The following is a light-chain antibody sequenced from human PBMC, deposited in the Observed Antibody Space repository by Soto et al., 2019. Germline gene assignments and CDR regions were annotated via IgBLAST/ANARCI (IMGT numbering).Light chain of an antibody. CDR2: AAS. CDR3: QQLKSYPIT. CDR1: QGISRY. J-gene: IGKJ5*01. V-gene: IGKV1-9*01. Sequence: DIQLTQSPPFLSASVGDRVTITCQASQGISRYLAWYQQKPGKAPNLLIYAASTLHSGVPSRFSGSGSGTEFTLTISSLQPEDFATYYCQQLKSYPITFGQGTRLEIK.